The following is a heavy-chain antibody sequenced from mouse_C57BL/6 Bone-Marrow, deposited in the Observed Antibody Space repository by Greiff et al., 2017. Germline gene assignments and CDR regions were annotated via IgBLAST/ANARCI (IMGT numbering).Heavy chain of an antibody. CDR3: STVRIRGYYFDD. CDR2: ISSGSSTI. V-gene: IGHV5-17*01. D-gene: IGHD2-4*01. Sequence: EVNLVESGGGLVKPGGSLKLSCAASGFTFSDYGMHWVRQAPEKGLEWVAYISSGSSTIYYADTVKGRFTISRDNAKNHLYLQMTSLRSEYTAMYNCSTVRIRGYYFDDWGQGTTLTVSS. J-gene: IGHJ2*01. CDR1: GFTFSDYG.